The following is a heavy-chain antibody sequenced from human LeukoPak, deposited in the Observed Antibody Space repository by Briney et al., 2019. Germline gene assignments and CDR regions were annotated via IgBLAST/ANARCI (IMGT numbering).Heavy chain of an antibody. D-gene: IGHD3-3*01. CDR2: IYYSGST. CDR1: GGSISSYY. V-gene: IGHV4-39*01. J-gene: IGHJ4*02. Sequence: SETLSLTCTVSGGSISSYYWGWIRQPPGKGLEWIGSIYYSGSTYYNPSLKSRVTISVDTPKNQFSLKLSSVTAADTAVYYCARLTNYDFWSGLGIYFDYWGQGTLVTVSS. CDR3: ARLTNYDFWSGLGIYFDY.